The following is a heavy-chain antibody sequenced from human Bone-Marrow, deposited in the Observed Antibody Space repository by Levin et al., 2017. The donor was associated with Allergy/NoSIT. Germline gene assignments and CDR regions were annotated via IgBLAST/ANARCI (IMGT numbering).Heavy chain of an antibody. CDR2: ISYDGSNK. CDR3: ARDSLTSSGWFYESGIDV. J-gene: IGHJ6*02. V-gene: IGHV3-30-3*01. D-gene: IGHD6-19*01. CDR1: GFTFSNYA. Sequence: GESLKISCAASGFTFSNYAMHWVRQAPGKGLDWVAVISYDGSNKFYSDSVKGRFTISRDNSKNTLYLQMNSLRAEDTALYYCARDSLTSSGWFYESGIDVWGPGTTVTVSS.